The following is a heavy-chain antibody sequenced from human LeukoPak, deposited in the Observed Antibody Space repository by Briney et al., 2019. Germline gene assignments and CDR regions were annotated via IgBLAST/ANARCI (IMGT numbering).Heavy chain of an antibody. CDR1: GFTFSSYG. J-gene: IGHJ4*02. CDR3: AKDASLPYDSSGYFDY. V-gene: IGHV3-33*06. CDR2: IWYDGSNK. D-gene: IGHD3-22*01. Sequence: GRSLRLSCAASGFTFSSYGMHWVRQAPGKGLEWVAVIWYDGSNKYYADSVKGRFTISRGNSKNTLYLQMNSLRAEDTAVYYCAKDASLPYDSSGYFDYWGQGTLVTVSS.